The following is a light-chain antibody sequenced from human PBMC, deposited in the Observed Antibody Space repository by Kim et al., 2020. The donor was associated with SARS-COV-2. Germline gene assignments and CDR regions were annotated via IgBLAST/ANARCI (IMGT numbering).Light chain of an antibody. CDR3: QQSYSTPLT. Sequence: ASVGDRVTITCRASQSISSYLNWYQQKPGKAPKLLISAASSLQSGVPSRFSGSGSGTDFTLTISSLQPDDFATYYCQQSYSTPLTFGGGTKVDIK. CDR1: QSISSY. J-gene: IGKJ4*01. CDR2: AAS. V-gene: IGKV1-39*01.